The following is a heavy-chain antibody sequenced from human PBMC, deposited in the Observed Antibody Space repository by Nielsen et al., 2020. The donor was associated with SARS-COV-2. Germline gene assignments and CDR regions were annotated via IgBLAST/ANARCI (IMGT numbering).Heavy chain of an antibody. CDR1: GFIFSSYG. D-gene: IGHD6-19*01. CDR3: AKVSGIAVAGLYYYYMDV. CDR2: ISYDGSNK. J-gene: IGHJ6*03. Sequence: GGSLRLSCAASGFIFSSYGMHWVRQAPGKGLEWVAVISYDGSNKYYADSVKGRFTISRDNSKNTLYLQMNSLRAEDTAVYYCAKVSGIAVAGLYYYYMDVWGKGTTVTVSS. V-gene: IGHV3-30*18.